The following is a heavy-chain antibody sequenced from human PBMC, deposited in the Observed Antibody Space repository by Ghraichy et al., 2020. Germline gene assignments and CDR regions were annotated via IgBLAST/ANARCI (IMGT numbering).Heavy chain of an antibody. J-gene: IGHJ4*02. CDR2: IYHSGDT. CDR3: ARGNPTMNDYLDS. Sequence: SETLSLTCTVSGGSISIGGYYWSWIRQHPGKGLEWIGHIYHSGDTRYNPSLKSRVTMSVDTSKNQFSLKVTSVTAADTAIYYCARGNPTMNDYLDSWGKGTLVTVSS. CDR1: GGSISIGGYY. V-gene: IGHV4-31*03. D-gene: IGHD1-1*01.